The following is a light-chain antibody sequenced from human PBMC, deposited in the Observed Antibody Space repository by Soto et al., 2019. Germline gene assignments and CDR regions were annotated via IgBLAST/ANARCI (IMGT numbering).Light chain of an antibody. CDR2: DAS. CDR3: QQYDSSWT. Sequence: DIQMTQSPSTLSASVGDRVTITCRARQSISGWLAWYQQKPGKAPKLLIYDASSLESGVPSRFSGSGSGTEFTLTISSLQPDDFATYYCQQYDSSWTFGQGTKVEIK. V-gene: IGKV1-5*01. J-gene: IGKJ1*01. CDR1: QSISGW.